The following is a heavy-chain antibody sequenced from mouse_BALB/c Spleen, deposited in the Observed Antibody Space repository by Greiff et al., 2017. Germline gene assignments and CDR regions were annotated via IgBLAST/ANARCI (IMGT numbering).Heavy chain of an antibody. CDR3: ARENYNGNYVGWYFDV. V-gene: IGHV7-3*02. Sequence: EVHLVESGGGLVQPGGSLRLSCATSGFTFTDYYMSWVRQPPGKALEWLGFIRNKANGYTTEYSASVKGRFTISRDNSQSILYLQMNTLRAEDSATYYCARENYNGNYVGWYFDVWGAGTTVTVSS. J-gene: IGHJ1*01. D-gene: IGHD2-1*01. CDR2: IRNKANGYTT. CDR1: GFTFTDYY.